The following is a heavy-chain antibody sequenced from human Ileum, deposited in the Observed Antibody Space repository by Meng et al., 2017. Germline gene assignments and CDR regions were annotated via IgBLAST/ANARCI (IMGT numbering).Heavy chain of an antibody. CDR3: VREGGEVRATRSFDY. D-gene: IGHD1-26*01. Sequence: QVQLVQSGAEVKKPGASVKVSCTASGYTFTSHYMHWVRQAPGQGLEWMGIINPSDGSTSYAQKFQGRVTMTRDTSTSTVYMDLRSLRSEDTAVYYCVREGGEVRATRSFDYWGQGTLVTVSS. J-gene: IGHJ4*02. CDR1: GYTFTSHY. CDR2: INPSDGST. V-gene: IGHV1-46*01.